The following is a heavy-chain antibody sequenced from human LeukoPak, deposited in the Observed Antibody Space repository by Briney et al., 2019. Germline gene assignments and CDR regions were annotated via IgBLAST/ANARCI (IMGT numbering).Heavy chain of an antibody. CDR2: IYYSGST. V-gene: IGHV4-31*03. J-gene: IGHJ5*02. Sequence: PSQTLSLTCTVSGGSISSGGYYWSWIRQHPGKGLEWIGYIYYSGSTYYNPSLKSRVTISVDTSKNQFSLKLSSVTAADTAVYYCARVRGYSYGPLAGFDPWGQGTLVTVSS. CDR1: GGSISSGGYY. D-gene: IGHD5-18*01. CDR3: ARVRGYSYGPLAGFDP.